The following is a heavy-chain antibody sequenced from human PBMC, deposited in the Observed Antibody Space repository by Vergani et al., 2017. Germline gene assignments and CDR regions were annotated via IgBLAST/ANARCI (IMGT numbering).Heavy chain of an antibody. Sequence: QVQLVQSGAEVKKPGASVKVSCKASGYTFTSYGISWVRQAPGQGLEWMGWISAYNGNTNYAQKLQGRVTITRDTSASTAYMELSSLRSEDTAVYYCARVGTHDFWSGYVNWGQGTLVTVSS. CDR2: ISAYNGNT. D-gene: IGHD3-3*01. V-gene: IGHV1-18*01. J-gene: IGHJ4*02. CDR1: GYTFTSYG. CDR3: ARVGTHDFWSGYVN.